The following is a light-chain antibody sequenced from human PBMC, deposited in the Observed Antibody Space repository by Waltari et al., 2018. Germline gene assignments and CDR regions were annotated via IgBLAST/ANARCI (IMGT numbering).Light chain of an antibody. CDR3: QVWDPNSDRQV. CDR2: DDS. J-gene: IGLJ2*01. V-gene: IGLV3-21*02. Sequence: SYVVTQPPSVSVAPGQTATITCEGDNLRSKTVNWYQQEPGQAPVVVVYDDSDRPSGIPERFSGSNSGNTATLTISRVEAGDEADYYCQVWDPNSDRQVFGGGTKLTVL. CDR1: NLRSKT.